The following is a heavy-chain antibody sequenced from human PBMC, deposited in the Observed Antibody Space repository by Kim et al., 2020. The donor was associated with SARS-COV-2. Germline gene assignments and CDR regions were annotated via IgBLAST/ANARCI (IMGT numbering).Heavy chain of an antibody. D-gene: IGHD3-3*01. CDR3: AKDMRSSWSGYIPPYYYYGMDV. CDR2: ISWNSGSI. V-gene: IGHV3-9*01. CDR1: GFTFDDYA. Sequence: GGSLRLSCAASGFTFDDYAMHWVRQAPGKGLEWVSGISWNSGSIGYADSVKGRFTISRDNAKNSPYLQMNSLRAEDTALYYCAKDMRSSWSGYIPPYYYYGMDVWGQGTTVTVSS. J-gene: IGHJ6*02.